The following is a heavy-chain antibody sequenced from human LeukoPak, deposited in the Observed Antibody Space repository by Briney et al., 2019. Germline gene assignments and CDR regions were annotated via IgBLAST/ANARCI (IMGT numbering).Heavy chain of an antibody. V-gene: IGHV4-4*07. CDR2: IYTSGST. CDR1: GGSISSYY. Sequence: NASEALSLTCTVSGGSISSYYWIWIRQPAGKGPEWIGRIYTSGSTNYNPSLKSRVTMSVDTSKNQFSLKLSSVTAADTAVYYCARAGSIWSGDYRFDPWGQGTLVTVSS. J-gene: IGHJ5*02. D-gene: IGHD3-3*01. CDR3: ARAGSIWSGDYRFDP.